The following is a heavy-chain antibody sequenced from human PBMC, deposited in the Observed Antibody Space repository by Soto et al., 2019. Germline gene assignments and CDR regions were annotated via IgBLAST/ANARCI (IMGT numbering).Heavy chain of an antibody. CDR1: GGTFSSYA. J-gene: IGHJ6*02. V-gene: IGHV1-69*13. CDR2: IVPIFGTA. Sequence: RASVKVSCKASGGTFSSYAISWVRQAPGQELEWMGGIVPIFGTANYAQKFQGRVTITADESTSTAYMELSSLRSEDTAVYYCASESYLYGMDVWGQGTTVTVSS. CDR3: ASESYLYGMDV.